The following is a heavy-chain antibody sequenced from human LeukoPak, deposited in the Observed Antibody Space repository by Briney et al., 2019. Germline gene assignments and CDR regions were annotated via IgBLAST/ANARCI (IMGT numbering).Heavy chain of an antibody. CDR2: IRYDGSKK. CDR1: GFTFSSYG. Sequence: GGSLRLSCAASGFTFSSYGMHWVRQAPGKGLEWVAFIRYDGSKKYYADSVKGRFTISRDNSKNTLYLQMNSLRAEDTAVYYCAKIPARYYYDSSGYNDYYYYYMDVWGKGTTVTISS. D-gene: IGHD3-22*01. J-gene: IGHJ6*03. CDR3: AKIPARYYYDSSGYNDYYYYYMDV. V-gene: IGHV3-30*02.